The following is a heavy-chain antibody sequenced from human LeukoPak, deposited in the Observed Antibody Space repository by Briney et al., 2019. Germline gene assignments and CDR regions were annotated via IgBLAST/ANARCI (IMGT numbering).Heavy chain of an antibody. D-gene: IGHD2-2*01. CDR3: TTALGHCSSTSCYGYYYYYYGMDV. Sequence: GGSLRLSCAASGFTFSNAWMNWVRQAPGKGLEWVGRIKSKTDGGTTDYAEPVKGRFTISRDDSKNTLYLQMNSLKTEDTAVYYCTTALGHCSSTSCYGYYYYYYGMDVWGQGTTVTVSS. V-gene: IGHV3-15*07. CDR2: IKSKTDGGTT. CDR1: GFTFSNAW. J-gene: IGHJ6*02.